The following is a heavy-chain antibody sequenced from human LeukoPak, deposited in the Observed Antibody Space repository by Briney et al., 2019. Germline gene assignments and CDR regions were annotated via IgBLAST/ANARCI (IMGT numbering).Heavy chain of an antibody. CDR1: GFTFSSYA. CDR3: AKGGTTVPPIVRDYHYYMDV. V-gene: IGHV3-30*04. J-gene: IGHJ6*03. D-gene: IGHD4-11*01. CDR2: ISYDGSNK. Sequence: PGGSLRLSCAASGFTFSSYAMHWVRQAPGKGLEWVAVISYDGSNKFHADSVKGRFTISRDNSKNTLYLQMNSLRAEDTAVYYCAKGGTTVPPIVRDYHYYMDVWGKGTTVTISS.